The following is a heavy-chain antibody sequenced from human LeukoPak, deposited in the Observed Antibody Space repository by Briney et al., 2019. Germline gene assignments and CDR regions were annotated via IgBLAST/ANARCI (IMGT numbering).Heavy chain of an antibody. D-gene: IGHD3-10*01. Sequence: ASVTVSCKASGYTFTSYGISWVRQAPGQGLEWMGWISAYNGNINYAQKLQGRVTMTTDTSTSTAYMELRSLRSDDTAVYYCASMYGSGSYSPDWFDPWGQGTLVTVSA. J-gene: IGHJ5*02. CDR3: ASMYGSGSYSPDWFDP. CDR1: GYTFTSYG. CDR2: ISAYNGNI. V-gene: IGHV1-18*01.